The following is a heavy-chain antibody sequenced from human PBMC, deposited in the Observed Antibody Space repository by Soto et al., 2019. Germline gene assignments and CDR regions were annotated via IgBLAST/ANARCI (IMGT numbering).Heavy chain of an antibody. CDR1: GGSFSGYY. CDR3: AGRNGYYSGIDY. J-gene: IGHJ4*02. Sequence: QVQLQQWGAGLLKPSETLSLTCVVYGGSFSGYYWSWIRQPPGKGLEWFGEVNHSGGIDYNPFLKSRVTISVDTSKNQFSPKLSSVTAADTAVYYCAGRNGYYSGIDYWGQGTLVTVSS. V-gene: IGHV4-34*02. D-gene: IGHD3-22*01. CDR2: VNHSGGI.